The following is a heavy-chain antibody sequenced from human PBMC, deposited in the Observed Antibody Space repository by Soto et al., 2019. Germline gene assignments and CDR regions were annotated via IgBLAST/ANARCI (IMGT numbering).Heavy chain of an antibody. CDR3: ATWDYIGSGYYYGMDV. V-gene: IGHV1-24*01. CDR2: FDPEDGET. CDR1: GYTLTELS. Sequence: ASVKVSCKVSGYTLTELSMHWVRQAPGKGLEWMGGFDPEDGETIYAQKFQGRVTMTEDTSTDTAYMELSSLRSEDTAVYYCATWDYIGSGYYYGMDVWGQGTTVTVSS. D-gene: IGHD4-4*01. J-gene: IGHJ6*02.